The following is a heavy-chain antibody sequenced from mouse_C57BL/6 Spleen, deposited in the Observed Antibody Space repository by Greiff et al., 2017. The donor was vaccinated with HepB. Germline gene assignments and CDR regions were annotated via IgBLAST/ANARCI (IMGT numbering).Heavy chain of an antibody. CDR2: MYPRSGNT. CDR1: GYTFTSYG. D-gene: IGHD3-2*02. Sequence: LVESGAELARPGASGKLSCKASGYTFTSYGLSWVKQRTGQGLEWIGEMYPRSGNTYYNEKFKGTATLTADKSSSTAYMELRSLTSEDSAVYFCAKGGQRRPGFDYWGQGTTLTVSS. J-gene: IGHJ2*01. CDR3: AKGGQRRPGFDY. V-gene: IGHV1-81*01.